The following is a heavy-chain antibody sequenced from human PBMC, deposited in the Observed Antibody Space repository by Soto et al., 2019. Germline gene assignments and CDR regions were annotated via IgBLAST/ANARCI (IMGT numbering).Heavy chain of an antibody. V-gene: IGHV1-3*01. D-gene: IGHD3-22*01. CDR1: GYSFTSYA. CDR2: INAGNGNT. Sequence: ASVKVSCKASGYSFTSYAIHWVRQAPGQRLEWMGWINAGNGNTKIPQKLQGRVTITRDTSASTAYMEVSSLRSEDAAVYYCARGYYDSSGYYYYDYWGQGTLVTVSS. CDR3: ARGYYDSSGYYYYDY. J-gene: IGHJ4*02.